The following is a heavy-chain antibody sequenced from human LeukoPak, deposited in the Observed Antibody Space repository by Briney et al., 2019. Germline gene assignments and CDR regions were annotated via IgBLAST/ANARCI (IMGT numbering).Heavy chain of an antibody. Sequence: GASVKVSCKASGYTFTSYGISWLRQAPGQGLEWMGWISAYNGNTNYAQKLQGRVTMTTDTSTSTAYMELRSLRSDDTAVYYCARDDDSSCYDPAGAFDTWGQGTMVTVSS. D-gene: IGHD3-22*01. V-gene: IGHV1-18*01. CDR2: ISAYNGNT. CDR3: ARDDDSSCYDPAGAFDT. J-gene: IGHJ3*02. CDR1: GYTFTSYG.